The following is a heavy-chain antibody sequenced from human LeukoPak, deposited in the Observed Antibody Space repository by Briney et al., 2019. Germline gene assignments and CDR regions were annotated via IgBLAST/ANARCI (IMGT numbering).Heavy chain of an antibody. CDR2: IKHNGGEK. J-gene: IGHJ6*02. D-gene: IGHD5-18*01. CDR3: ARDAVDTANAV. CDR1: GFTFTDYF. Sequence: PGGSLRLSCVASGFTFTDYFMSWVRQAPGKGLEWVASIKHNGGEKYYVDSVKGLFTISRDNAKNSLYLEMNSLRAEDTAVYYCARDAVDTANAVWGQGTTVTVSS. V-gene: IGHV3-7*01.